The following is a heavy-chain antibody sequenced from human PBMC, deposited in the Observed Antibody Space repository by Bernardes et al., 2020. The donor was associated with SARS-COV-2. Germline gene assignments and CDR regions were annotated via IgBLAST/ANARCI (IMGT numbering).Heavy chain of an antibody. Sequence: VGSLRLSCAASGFNFSSYGMHWVRLGPGKGPVWVSRINGYGSSINYADSVKGRFTISRDNARNTLYLEMNSLRAEDTAVYYCARGSGNYDFDYWGQGTLVTVSS. J-gene: IGHJ4*02. V-gene: IGHV3-74*01. CDR3: ARGSGNYDFDY. CDR2: INGYGSSI. D-gene: IGHD1-26*01. CDR1: GFNFSSYG.